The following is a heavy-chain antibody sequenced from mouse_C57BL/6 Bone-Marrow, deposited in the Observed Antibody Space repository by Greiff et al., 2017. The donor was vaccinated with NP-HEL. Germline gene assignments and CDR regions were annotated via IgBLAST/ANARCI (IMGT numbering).Heavy chain of an antibody. V-gene: IGHV1-18*01. J-gene: IGHJ4*01. CDR1: GYTFTDYN. D-gene: IGHD1-1*01. CDR2: INPNNGGT. Sequence: VQLQQSGPELVKPGASVKIPCKASGYTFTDYNMDWVKQSHGKSLEWIGDINPNNGGTIYNQKFKGKATLTVDKSSSTAYMELRSLTSEDTAVYYCARWAFITTVVATDYYAMDYWGQGTSVTVSS. CDR3: ARWAFITTVVATDYYAMDY.